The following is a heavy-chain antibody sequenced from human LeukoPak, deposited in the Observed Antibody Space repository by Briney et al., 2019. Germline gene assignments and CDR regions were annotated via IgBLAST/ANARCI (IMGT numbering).Heavy chain of an antibody. J-gene: IGHJ4*02. V-gene: IGHV3-43*01. D-gene: IGHD3-10*01. CDR3: AKDYYYGSGSYSRRVYFDY. CDR1: GFTFDDYT. Sequence: QSGGSLRLSCAASGFTFDDYTMHWVRQAPGKGLEWVSLISWDGGSTYYADSVKGRFTIFRDNSKNSLYLQMNSLRTEDTALYFCAKDYYYGSGSYSRRVYFDYWGQGTLVTVSS. CDR2: ISWDGGST.